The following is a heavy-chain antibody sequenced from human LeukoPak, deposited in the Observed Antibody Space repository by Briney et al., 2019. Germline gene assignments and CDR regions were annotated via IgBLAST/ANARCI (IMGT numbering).Heavy chain of an antibody. V-gene: IGHV3-48*03. Sequence: GGSLRLSCAASGFTFSSYEMNWVRQAPGKGLEWVSYISSSGSTIYYADSVKGRFTISRDNSKNTLYLQMNSLRAEDTAVYYCAKDLTIITWGQGTLVTVSS. D-gene: IGHD3-10*01. CDR1: GFTFSSYE. J-gene: IGHJ5*02. CDR2: ISSSGSTI. CDR3: AKDLTIIT.